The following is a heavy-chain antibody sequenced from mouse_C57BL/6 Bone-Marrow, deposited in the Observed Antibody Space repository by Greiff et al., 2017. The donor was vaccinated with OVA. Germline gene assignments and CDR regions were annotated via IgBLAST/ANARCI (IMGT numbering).Heavy chain of an antibody. CDR3: ARREDYDEVYDLDY. J-gene: IGHJ2*01. CDR1: GYTFTDYY. V-gene: IGHV1-34*01. D-gene: IGHD2-4*01. Sequence: EVQLQQSGPELVKPGASVKMSCKASGYTFTDYYMHWVKQSHGKSLEWIGYIYPNNGGNGYNQKFKGKATLTVDKSSSTVYMKLRSLTSEDSAVDYSARREDYDEVYDLDYWGQGTTLTVSS. CDR2: IYPNNGGN.